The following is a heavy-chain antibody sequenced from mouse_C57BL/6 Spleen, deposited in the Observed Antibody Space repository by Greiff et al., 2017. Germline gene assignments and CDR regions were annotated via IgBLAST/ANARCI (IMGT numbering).Heavy chain of an antibody. J-gene: IGHJ4*01. CDR2: INPSNGGT. CDR1: GYTFTSYW. Sequence: QVQLQQSGTELVKPGASVKLSCKASGYTFTSYWMHWVKQRPGQGLEWIGNINPSNGGTNYNEKFKSKATLTVDKSSSTAYMQLSSLTSEDSAVYYCARSVVANYAMDYWGQGTSVTVSS. V-gene: IGHV1-53*01. CDR3: ARSVVANYAMDY. D-gene: IGHD1-1*01.